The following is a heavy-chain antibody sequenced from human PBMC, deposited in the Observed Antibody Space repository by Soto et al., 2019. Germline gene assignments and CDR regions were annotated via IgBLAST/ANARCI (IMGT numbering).Heavy chain of an antibody. J-gene: IGHJ4*02. V-gene: IGHV4-30-2*01. CDR1: GYSISSCGFS. CDR2: IYHSRSS. CDR3: ARQIRYFDWLFQASYFDY. D-gene: IGHD3-9*01. Sequence: SETLSLTCAVSGYSISSCGFSWSWIRQPPGKGLEGIVYIYHSRSSFYNPSLKSRVTISVDCSNNQFFLKVSSVTDAQTAVYCCARQIRYFDWLFQASYFDYWGQGTMVNVS.